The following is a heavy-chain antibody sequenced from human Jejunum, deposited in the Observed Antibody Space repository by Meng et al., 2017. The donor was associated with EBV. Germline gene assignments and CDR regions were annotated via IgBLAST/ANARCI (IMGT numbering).Heavy chain of an antibody. J-gene: IGHJ5*02. CDR3: ARRGGEGWFDP. CDR2: IYYSGST. CDR1: GGAISSSSSH. D-gene: IGHD3-10*01. Sequence: QLQESGPGLVKPSGTLSLTCTVSGGAISSSSSHWGWIRQPPRKGLEWIGSIYYSGSTYYNPSLKSRVTISVDTSKNQFSLKLSSVTAADTAVFYCARRGGEGWFDPWGQGTLVTVSS. V-gene: IGHV4-39*01.